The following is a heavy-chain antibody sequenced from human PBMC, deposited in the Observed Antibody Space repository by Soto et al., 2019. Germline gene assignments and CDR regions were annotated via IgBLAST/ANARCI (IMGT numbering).Heavy chain of an antibody. D-gene: IGHD3-3*01. V-gene: IGHV2-5*02. CDR1: GFSLSTSGVG. Sequence: QITLKESGPTLVKPTQTLTLTCTFSGFSLSTSGVGVGWIRQPPGKALEWLALIYWDDDKRYSPSLKSRLTITKDTSKNHVVLTMTNMDPVDTATYYCAHQLLLPAEGDFWSGFYFDYWGQGTLVTVSS. CDR3: AHQLLLPAEGDFWSGFYFDY. CDR2: IYWDDDK. J-gene: IGHJ4*02.